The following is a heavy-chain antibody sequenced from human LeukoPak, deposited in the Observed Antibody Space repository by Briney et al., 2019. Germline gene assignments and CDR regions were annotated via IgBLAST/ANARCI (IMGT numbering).Heavy chain of an antibody. CDR3: TRGPPNWGYDF. J-gene: IGHJ4*02. CDR2: MSPKSGNT. V-gene: IGHV1-8*01. CDR1: GYTFVSYD. D-gene: IGHD7-27*01. Sequence: GASVKVSCKASGYTFVSYDINWVRQATGQGPEWMGWMSPKSGNTGYAQKFQGRVTMTRDTSINTAYMELSGLISEDTAVYYCTRGPPNWGYDFWGQGTLVTVYS.